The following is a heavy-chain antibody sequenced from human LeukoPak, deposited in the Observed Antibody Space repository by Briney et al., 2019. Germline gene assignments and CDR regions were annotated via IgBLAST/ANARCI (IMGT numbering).Heavy chain of an antibody. J-gene: IGHJ6*02. CDR1: GFTFSAEY. D-gene: IGHD3-22*01. CDR2: ISWNSGSI. Sequence: GGSLRLSCAASGFTFSAEYMSWIRQAPGKGLEWVSGISWNSGSIGYADSVKGRFTISRDNAKNSLYLQMNSLRAEDTALYYCAKDRGTDYDSSGYYYRYYYYGMDVWGQGTTVTVSS. V-gene: IGHV3-9*01. CDR3: AKDRGTDYDSSGYYYRYYYYGMDV.